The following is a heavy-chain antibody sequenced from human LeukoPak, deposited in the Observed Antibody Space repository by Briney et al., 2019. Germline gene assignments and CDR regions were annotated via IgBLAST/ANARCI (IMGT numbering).Heavy chain of an antibody. Sequence: PGGSLRLSCAVSGIIFSSYAMSWVRQAPGKRLEWVSGISGSGGNTYYADSVKGRFTISRDNSKNMLYLQMNSLRAEDTAVYYCARGGVEVVITGPHFDYWGQGTLVTVSS. V-gene: IGHV3-23*01. D-gene: IGHD3-22*01. CDR2: ISGSGGNT. CDR3: ARGGVEVVITGPHFDY. CDR1: GIIFSSYA. J-gene: IGHJ4*02.